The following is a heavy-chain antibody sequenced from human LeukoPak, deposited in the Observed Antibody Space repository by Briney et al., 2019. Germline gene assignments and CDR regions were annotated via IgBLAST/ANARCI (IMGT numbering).Heavy chain of an antibody. Sequence: ASVKVSCKASGYTFTSYGISWVRQAPGQGLEWMRWISAYNGNTNYAQKLQGRVTMTTDTSTSTAYMELRSLRSDDTAVYYCARDLLPCSSTSCEPYYYYGMDVWGQGTTVTVSS. CDR2: ISAYNGNT. CDR1: GYTFTSYG. V-gene: IGHV1-18*01. CDR3: ARDLLPCSSTSCEPYYYYGMDV. J-gene: IGHJ6*02. D-gene: IGHD2-2*01.